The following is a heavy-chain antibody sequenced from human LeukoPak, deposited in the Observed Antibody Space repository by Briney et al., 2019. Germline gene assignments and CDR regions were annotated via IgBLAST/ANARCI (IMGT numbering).Heavy chain of an antibody. J-gene: IGHJ4*02. V-gene: IGHV3-23*01. CDR3: AKDTTMCIQLLDY. CDR2: ISGSGGNT. CDR1: GGTFSSYA. Sequence: GASVKVSCKASGGTFSSYAISWVRQAPGKGLGWGSDISGSGGNTYYAYSVKVRFTISRDNSKNTLYLKMNGLRAEDTAVYYCAKDTTMCIQLLDYWGQGTLVTVSS. D-gene: IGHD5-18*01.